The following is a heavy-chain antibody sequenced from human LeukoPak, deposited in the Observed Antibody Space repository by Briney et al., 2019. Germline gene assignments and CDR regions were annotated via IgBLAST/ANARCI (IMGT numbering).Heavy chain of an antibody. CDR1: GGSISSYY. CDR3: ARGVQVWLMSQRYFDS. D-gene: IGHD3-10*01. J-gene: IGHJ4*02. Sequence: PSETLSLTCTVSGGSISSYYWSWIRQPPGKGLEWIGSAFNNEGTYYSPSLRRRVTISRDTSKKQLSLRLSSLTAADTAVYYCARGVQVWLMSQRYFDSWGQGTLVTVSS. CDR2: AFNNEGT. V-gene: IGHV4-39*07.